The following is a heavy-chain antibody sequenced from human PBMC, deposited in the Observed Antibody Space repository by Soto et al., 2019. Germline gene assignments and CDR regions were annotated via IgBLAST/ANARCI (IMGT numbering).Heavy chain of an antibody. CDR1: GFTFSSYA. Sequence: EVQLLESGGGLVQPGGSLRLSCVASGFTFSSYAMSWVRQAPGKGPEWVSVISATGGSTYFADSVKGRFTISRDNSXNTLYMQLRSLRGEDTAVYYCAKETTAAVGDSFDYWGQGTQVTVSS. D-gene: IGHD2-2*01. V-gene: IGHV3-23*01. CDR3: AKETTAAVGDSFDY. J-gene: IGHJ4*02. CDR2: ISATGGST.